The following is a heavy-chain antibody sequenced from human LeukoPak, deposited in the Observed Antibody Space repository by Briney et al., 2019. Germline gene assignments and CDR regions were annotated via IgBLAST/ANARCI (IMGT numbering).Heavy chain of an antibody. V-gene: IGHV3-49*03. J-gene: IGHJ5*02. CDR1: GFTFGDYT. Sequence: GRSLRLSCTTSGFTFGDYTMSWFRQAPGKGLEWVGFIRTKAFGGTPEYAASVKGRFTISRDDSTSIAYLQMNSLKTEDTAVYYCSRGAAAGITGWFDPWGLGTLVTVSS. D-gene: IGHD6-13*01. CDR3: SRGAAAGITGWFDP. CDR2: IRTKAFGGTP.